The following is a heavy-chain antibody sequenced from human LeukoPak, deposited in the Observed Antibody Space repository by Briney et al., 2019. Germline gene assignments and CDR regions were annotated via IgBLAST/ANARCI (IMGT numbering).Heavy chain of an antibody. Sequence: PGGSLRLSCAASGFTVSSNYMSWVRQAPGKGLEWVSVIYSGGSTYYAGSVKGRFTISRDNSKNTLYLQMNSLRAEDTAVYYCARDNEKHYYYYGMDVWGQGTTVTVSS. CDR3: ARDNEKHYYYYGMDV. CDR1: GFTVSSNY. J-gene: IGHJ6*02. V-gene: IGHV3-66*02. D-gene: IGHD1-1*01. CDR2: IYSGGST.